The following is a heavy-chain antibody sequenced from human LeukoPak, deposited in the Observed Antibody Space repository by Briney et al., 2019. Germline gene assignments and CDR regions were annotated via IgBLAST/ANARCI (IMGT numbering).Heavy chain of an antibody. Sequence: SETLSLTCTVSGGSISSYYWTWIRQPPGKGLEWVGYINYSGNTYHNPSLTGRVTISVDMSKSQFSLKLSSVTAADTAVYYCACLSSNGRRAFDIWGQGTMVTVSS. D-gene: IGHD2-8*01. V-gene: IGHV4-59*08. CDR1: GGSISSYY. J-gene: IGHJ3*02. CDR2: INYSGNT. CDR3: ACLSSNGRRAFDI.